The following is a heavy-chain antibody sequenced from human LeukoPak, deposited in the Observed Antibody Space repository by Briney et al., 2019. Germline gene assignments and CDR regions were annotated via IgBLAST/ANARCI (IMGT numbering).Heavy chain of an antibody. CDR1: GGSISSGSYY. D-gene: IGHD3-9*01. CDR3: ARAMSDYDVLTGYYIDAFDI. Sequence: SQTLSLTCTVSGGSISSGSYYWSWIRQPPGKGLEWIGYISYSGGTKYNPSLKSRVTISLDTSKNQFSLKLSSVTAADTAVYYCARAMSDYDVLTGYYIDAFDIWGQGTMVTVSS. J-gene: IGHJ3*02. V-gene: IGHV4-61*01. CDR2: ISYSGGT.